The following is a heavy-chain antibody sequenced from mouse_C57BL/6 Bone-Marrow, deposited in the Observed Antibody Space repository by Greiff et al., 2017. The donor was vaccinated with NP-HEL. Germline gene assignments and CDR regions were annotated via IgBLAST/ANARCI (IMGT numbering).Heavy chain of an antibody. J-gene: IGHJ3*01. Sequence: EVHLVESGGGLVKPGGSLKLSCAASGFTFSDYGMHWVRQAPEKGLEWVAYISSGSSTIYYADTVTGRFTISRDNAKNTLFRQMTSLRSEDTAMYYCARPYGNYFAWFAYWGQGTLVTVSA. CDR1: GFTFSDYG. V-gene: IGHV5-17*01. CDR2: ISSGSSTI. CDR3: ARPYGNYFAWFAY. D-gene: IGHD2-1*01.